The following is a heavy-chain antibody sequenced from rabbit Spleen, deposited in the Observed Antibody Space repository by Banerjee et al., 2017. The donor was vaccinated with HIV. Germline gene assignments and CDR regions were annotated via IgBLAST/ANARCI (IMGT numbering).Heavy chain of an antibody. CDR2: IDTNDGDT. CDR3: ARSSDSVASAFNL. J-gene: IGHJ4*01. Sequence: QSLEESGGDLVKPGASLTLTCTVSGFSFSSNWICWVRQAPGKGLEWIACIDTNDGDTDYANWPKGRFTISKTSSTTVTLQMTSLTAADTATYFCARSSDSVASAFNLWGQGTLVTVS. D-gene: IGHD1-1*01. CDR1: GFSFSSNW. V-gene: IGHV1S40*01.